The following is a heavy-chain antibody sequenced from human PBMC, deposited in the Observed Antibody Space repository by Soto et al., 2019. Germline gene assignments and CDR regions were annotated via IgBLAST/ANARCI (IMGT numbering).Heavy chain of an antibody. CDR1: GFTFSGHW. CDR2: INTDGGSS. D-gene: IGHD2-2*01. Sequence: EVQLVESGGDLVQPGGSLRLSCAASGFTFSGHWMHWVRQVPGKGLEWVSRINTDGGSSAYADSVKGRFTISRDNAKHKLYLQMKGLRAEDTAVYYCAREAGYCSRTSCYRRAFDTWGQGTTVTVSS. J-gene: IGHJ3*02. CDR3: AREAGYCSRTSCYRRAFDT. V-gene: IGHV3-74*03.